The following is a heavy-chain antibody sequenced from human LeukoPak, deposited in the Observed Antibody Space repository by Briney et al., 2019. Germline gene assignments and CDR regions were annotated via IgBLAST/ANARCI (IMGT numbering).Heavy chain of an antibody. Sequence: SETLSLTCTVSGGSISSYYWSWIRQPPGKGLEWIGYIYYSGSTNYNPSLKSRVTISVDTSKNQFSLELSSVTAADTAVYYCARPLITHDAFDIWGQGTMVTVSS. CDR3: ARPLITHDAFDI. V-gene: IGHV4-59*08. J-gene: IGHJ3*02. CDR2: IYYSGST. CDR1: GGSISSYY. D-gene: IGHD3-22*01.